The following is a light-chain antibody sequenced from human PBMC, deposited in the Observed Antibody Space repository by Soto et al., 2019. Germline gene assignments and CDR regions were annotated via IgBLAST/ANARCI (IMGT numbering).Light chain of an antibody. CDR3: ETWDSNTRV. CDR1: SGHSSYI. Sequence: QSVLTQSSSASASLGSSVKLTCTLSSGHSSYIIAWHQQQPGKAPRYLMKLEGSGSYNKGSGVPDRFSGSSSGADRYLTISNLQFEDDAYYYCETWDSNTRVFGGGTQLTVL. V-gene: IGLV4-60*02. J-gene: IGLJ7*01. CDR2: LEGSGSY.